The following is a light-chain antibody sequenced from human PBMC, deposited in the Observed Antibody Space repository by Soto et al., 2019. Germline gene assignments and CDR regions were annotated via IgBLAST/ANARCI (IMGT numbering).Light chain of an antibody. Sequence: QSALTQPASVSGSPGQSITISCTGTSSDVGSYNLVSWYQQHPGKAPKLMIYEVTERPSGVSNRFSGSKSGNTASLTISGLQAEVEADYYCCSYAGTNTFAVFGGGTKVTVL. J-gene: IGLJ2*01. V-gene: IGLV2-23*02. CDR3: CSYAGTNTFAV. CDR1: SSDVGSYNL. CDR2: EVT.